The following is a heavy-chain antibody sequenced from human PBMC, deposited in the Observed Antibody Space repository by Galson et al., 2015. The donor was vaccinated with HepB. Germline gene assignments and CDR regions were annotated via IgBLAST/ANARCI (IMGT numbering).Heavy chain of an antibody. Sequence: QSGAEVKKPGESLKISCKGSGFTSSSYWIAWVRQMPGKGLEWMGIIYPGDSNTRFSPSFQGQVTISAAKSISTAYLQWNSLKASDTAMYYCARLRTTVTTGRAFDIWGQGTMVTVSS. V-gene: IGHV5-51*01. CDR1: GFTSSSYW. J-gene: IGHJ3*02. CDR3: ARLRTTVTTGRAFDI. CDR2: IYPGDSNT. D-gene: IGHD4-17*01.